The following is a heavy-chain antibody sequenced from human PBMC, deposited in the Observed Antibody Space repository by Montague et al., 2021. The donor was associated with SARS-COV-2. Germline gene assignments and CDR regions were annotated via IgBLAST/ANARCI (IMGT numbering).Heavy chain of an antibody. Sequence: SDTLSLTCTVSGGSISSNNYYWDWIRQPPGKGLEWIGSIYDSGSTYYNPSLKSRATISVDTSKNHFSLKLNSVTAADTAVYYCARRGRKLLPVATTIGGFDIWGQGTMVTVSS. CDR1: GGSISSNNYY. CDR2: IYDSGST. J-gene: IGHJ3*02. CDR3: ARRGRKLLPVATTIGGFDI. D-gene: IGHD5-12*01. V-gene: IGHV4-39*02.